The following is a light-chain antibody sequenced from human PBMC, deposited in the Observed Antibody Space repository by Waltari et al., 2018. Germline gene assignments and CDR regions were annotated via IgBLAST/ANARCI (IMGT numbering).Light chain of an antibody. J-gene: IGKJ2*01. CDR3: QQYLSLPYT. V-gene: IGKV1-33*01. Sequence: DIQMTQSPSSLSASVGDQVTITCQASQDIGNYLNWYQQKPGKAPNLLIHAASNLEGGVPSRFSGRGSGTHFSFTISSLQPGDFATYYCQQYLSLPYTFGQGTILDI. CDR1: QDIGNY. CDR2: AAS.